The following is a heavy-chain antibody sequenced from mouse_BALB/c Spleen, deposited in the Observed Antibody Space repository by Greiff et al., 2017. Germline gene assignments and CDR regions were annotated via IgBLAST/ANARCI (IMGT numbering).Heavy chain of an antibody. V-gene: IGHV2-6-7*01. J-gene: IGHJ1*01. CDR1: GFSLTGYG. D-gene: IGHD1-1*01. Sequence: VQLKESGPGLVAPSQSLSITCTVSGFSLTGYGVNWVRQPPGKGLEWLGMIWGDGSTDYNSALKSRLSISKDNSKSQVFLKMNSLQTDDTARYYCARERYYYGSSGYFDVWGAGTTVTVSS. CDR2: IWGDGST. CDR3: ARERYYYGSSGYFDV.